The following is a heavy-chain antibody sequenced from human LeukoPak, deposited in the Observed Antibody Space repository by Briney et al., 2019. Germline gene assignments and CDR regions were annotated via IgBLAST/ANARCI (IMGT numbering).Heavy chain of an antibody. CDR3: ARGPGLITPFDY. Sequence: PSETLSLTCTVSGGSVSSSSYYWGWIRQPPGKGLEWIGSIYYSGSTYYNPSLKSRVTISVDTSKNQFSLKLSSVTAADTAVYYCARGPGLITPFDYWGQGTLVTVSS. J-gene: IGHJ4*02. CDR1: GGSVSSSSYY. D-gene: IGHD1-14*01. V-gene: IGHV4-39*07. CDR2: IYYSGST.